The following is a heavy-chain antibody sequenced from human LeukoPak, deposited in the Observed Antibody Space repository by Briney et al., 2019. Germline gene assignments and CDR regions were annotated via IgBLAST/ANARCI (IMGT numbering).Heavy chain of an antibody. V-gene: IGHV1-2*06. CDR3: ARAGRIAARPNDYYFYMDV. Sequence: ASVKVSCKASGYTFTGYYMHWVRQAPGQGLEWMGRINPNSGGTNYAQKFQGRVTMTRDTSISTAYMELSRLRSDDTAVYYCARAGRIAARPNDYYFYMDVWGKGTTVTVSS. CDR1: GYTFTGYY. J-gene: IGHJ6*03. CDR2: INPNSGGT. D-gene: IGHD6-6*01.